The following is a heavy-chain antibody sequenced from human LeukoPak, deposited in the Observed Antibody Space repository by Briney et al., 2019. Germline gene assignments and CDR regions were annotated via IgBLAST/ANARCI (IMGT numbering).Heavy chain of an antibody. CDR1: SGSISSSNW. Sequence: SETLSLTCAVSSGSISSSNWWSWVRQPPGKGLEWIGEIYHSGSTNYNPSLKSRVTISVDKSKNQFSLKLSSVTAADTAVYYCARSGGYYYYYMDVWGKGTTVTVSS. V-gene: IGHV4-4*02. CDR3: ARSGGYYYYYMDV. J-gene: IGHJ6*03. CDR2: IYHSGST.